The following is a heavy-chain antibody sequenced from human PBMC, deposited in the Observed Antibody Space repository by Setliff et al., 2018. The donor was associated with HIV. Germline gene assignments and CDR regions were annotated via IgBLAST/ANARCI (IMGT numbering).Heavy chain of an antibody. V-gene: IGHV4-34*01. J-gene: IGHJ4*02. CDR2: INHSGST. D-gene: IGHD3-10*01. CDR1: GGSFSGYY. Sequence: SETLSLTCTVSGGSFSGYYWSWIRQPPGKGLEWIGEINHSGSTNYNPSLKSRVTISVDTSKNQFSLKLTSATAADTAVYYCARGRLYGVVDYWGQGTLVTVSS. CDR3: ARGRLYGVVDY.